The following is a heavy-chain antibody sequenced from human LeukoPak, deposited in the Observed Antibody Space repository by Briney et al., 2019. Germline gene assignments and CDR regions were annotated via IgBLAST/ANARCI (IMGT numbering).Heavy chain of an antibody. J-gene: IGHJ4*02. CDR1: GFTFTNYG. Sequence: GGSLRLSCAASGFTFTNYGIHWVRQAPGKGLAWVAFIRSDGSTDYYADSVKGRFTISRDNSKDTLYLQMNSLRAEDTAVYYCAKVALPTTVTTLPAKWYFDYWGQGTLVTVSS. CDR2: IRSDGSTD. D-gene: IGHD4-17*01. CDR3: AKVALPTTVTTLPAKWYFDY. V-gene: IGHV3-30*02.